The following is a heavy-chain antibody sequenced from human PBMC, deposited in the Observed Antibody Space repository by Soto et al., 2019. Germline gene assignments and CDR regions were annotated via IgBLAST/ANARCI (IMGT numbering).Heavy chain of an antibody. J-gene: IGHJ5*02. CDR3: ARERPAGARLDP. CDR1: GGSISSGDYY. Sequence: QVQLQESGPGLVKPSQTLSLTCTVSGGSISSGDYYWSWIRQPPGKGLEWIGYIYYSGSTYYSPPLNSRVPISVDTSKNHFSLKLSPVTAADTAVYYCARERPAGARLDPWGQGTLVTVSS. V-gene: IGHV4-30-4*01. D-gene: IGHD6-13*01. CDR2: IYYSGST.